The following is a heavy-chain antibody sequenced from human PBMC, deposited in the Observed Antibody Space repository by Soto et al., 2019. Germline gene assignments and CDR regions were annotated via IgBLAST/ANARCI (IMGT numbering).Heavy chain of an antibody. J-gene: IGHJ5*02. V-gene: IGHV3-23*01. CDR1: GFTFSSYA. CDR2: ISGSGGST. Sequence: LRXYCAASGFTFSSYAMSWVRQAPGKGLEWVSAISGSGGSTYYADSVKGRFTISRDNSKNTLYLQMNSLRAEDTAVYYCAKKYIVGATWFDPWGQGTLVTVSS. CDR3: AKKYIVGATWFDP. D-gene: IGHD1-26*01.